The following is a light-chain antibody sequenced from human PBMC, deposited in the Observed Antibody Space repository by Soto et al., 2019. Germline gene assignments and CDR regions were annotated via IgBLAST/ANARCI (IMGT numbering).Light chain of an antibody. Sequence: EIQMTQSPSTLSASVGDRVTITCRASQSISGWLAWYQQKPGNAPRLMIYDASSLESGFPSRFSGSGSGTEFTLTINSLQPDDFATYYRKQYNTYRTCGQGNKGDIK. CDR2: DAS. CDR3: KQYNTYRT. J-gene: IGKJ1*01. CDR1: QSISGW. V-gene: IGKV1-5*01.